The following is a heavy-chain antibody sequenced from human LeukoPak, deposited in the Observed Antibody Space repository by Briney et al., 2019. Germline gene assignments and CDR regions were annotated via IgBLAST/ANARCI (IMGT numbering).Heavy chain of an antibody. CDR2: IYWNDDK. CDR1: GFSLGTSGVA. V-gene: IGHV2-5*01. Sequence: SGPTLVNPTQILTLTCSFSGFSLGTSGVAVRWIRQPPGRALEWLALIYWNDDKRYSPSLKSRLTITKDTSKDQVVLIMTNMDPVDTGTYYCAHVFNTPPAYWGQGTLVTVSS. J-gene: IGHJ4*02. CDR3: AHVFNTPPAY. D-gene: IGHD2-15*01.